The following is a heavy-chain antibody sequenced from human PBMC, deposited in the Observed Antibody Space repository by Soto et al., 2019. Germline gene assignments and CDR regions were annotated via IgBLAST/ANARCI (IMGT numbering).Heavy chain of an antibody. Sequence: GESLKISCKGSGYSFTSYWITWVRQMPGKGLEWMGRIDPSDSYTNYSPSFQGHVTISADTSISTAYLQWSSLKASDTAIYYCARQDYTSSFGVDVWGQGTTVTVSS. J-gene: IGHJ6*02. V-gene: IGHV5-10-1*01. D-gene: IGHD2-2*02. CDR2: IDPSDSYT. CDR1: GYSFTSYW. CDR3: ARQDYTSSFGVDV.